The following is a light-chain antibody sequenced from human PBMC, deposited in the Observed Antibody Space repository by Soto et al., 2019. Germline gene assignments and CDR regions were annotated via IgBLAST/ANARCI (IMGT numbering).Light chain of an antibody. CDR3: QQYVPSPPPWT. Sequence: ETVLTQSPGTLSLSPGEGATLSCRASQSVSSSYLAWYQQKPGQTPRLLIYGASNSATGIPDRFSGSGSATDLTLTISRLEPEDFAVYYCQQYVPSPPPWTFGQGTNVEI. J-gene: IGKJ1*01. CDR2: GAS. V-gene: IGKV3-20*01. CDR1: QSVSSSY.